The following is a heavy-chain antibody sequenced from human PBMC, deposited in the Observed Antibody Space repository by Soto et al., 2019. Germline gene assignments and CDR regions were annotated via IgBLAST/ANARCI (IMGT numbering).Heavy chain of an antibody. J-gene: IGHJ5*02. CDR2: ISYDGSNK. CDR1: GFTFSSYA. Sequence: GGSLRLSCAASGFTFSSYAMHWVRQAPGKGLEWVAVISYDGSNKYYADSVKGRFTISRDNSKNTLYLQMNSLRAEDTAVYYCARVFSDSSSFFDPWGQGTLVTVSS. CDR3: ARVFSDSSSFFDP. V-gene: IGHV3-30-3*01. D-gene: IGHD6-13*01.